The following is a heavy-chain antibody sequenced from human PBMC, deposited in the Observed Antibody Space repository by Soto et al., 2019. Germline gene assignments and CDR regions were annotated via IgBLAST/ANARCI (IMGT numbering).Heavy chain of an antibody. CDR1: GFTFSSYS. V-gene: IGHV3-48*01. D-gene: IGHD2-15*01. CDR2: ISSSSSTI. J-gene: IGHJ1*01. CDR3: AAMGGYCSGGSCYQEYFQH. Sequence: EVQLVESGGGLVQPGGSLRLSCAASGFTFSSYSMNWVRQAPGKGLEWVSYISSSSSTIYYADSVKGRFTISRDNAKNSLYLQMNSLRAEDTAVYYCAAMGGYCSGGSCYQEYFQHWGQGTLVTVSS.